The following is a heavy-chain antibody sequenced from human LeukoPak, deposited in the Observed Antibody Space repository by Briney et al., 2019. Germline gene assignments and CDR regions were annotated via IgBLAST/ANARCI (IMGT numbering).Heavy chain of an antibody. Sequence: SETLSLTCTVSGGSISSSSYYWGWIRQPPGKGLEWIGSIYYSGSTYYNPSLKSRVTVSVDTSKNQFSLKLSSVTAADTAVYYCARHPRQWLVQALFDYWGQGTLVTVSS. CDR3: ARHPRQWLVQALFDY. J-gene: IGHJ4*02. CDR1: GGSISSSSYY. D-gene: IGHD6-19*01. V-gene: IGHV4-39*01. CDR2: IYYSGST.